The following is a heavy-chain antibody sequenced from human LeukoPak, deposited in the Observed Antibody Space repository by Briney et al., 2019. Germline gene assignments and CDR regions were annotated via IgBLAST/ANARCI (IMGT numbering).Heavy chain of an antibody. V-gene: IGHV1-69*04. J-gene: IGHJ3*02. CDR1: GGTFSSYA. CDR3: ARDRGIVVVIATGDAFDI. D-gene: IGHD3-22*01. Sequence: ASVKVSCKASGGTFSSYAISWVRQAPGQGLEWVGRIIPIFGIANYAQKFQGRVTITADKSTSTACMELSSLRSEDTAVYYCARDRGIVVVIATGDAFDIWGQGTMVTVSS. CDR2: IIPIFGIA.